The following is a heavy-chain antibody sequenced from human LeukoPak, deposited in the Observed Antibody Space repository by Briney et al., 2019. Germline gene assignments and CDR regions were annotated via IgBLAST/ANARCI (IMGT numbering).Heavy chain of an antibody. Sequence: PGGSLRLSCAASGFTFSNYWMHWVRQAPGKGLVWVARSNSDGRITNYADSVKGRFTISRDNAKNTLYLQMNSLGAEDTAVYYCARGLVERATLAYFDYWGQGTLVTVSS. J-gene: IGHJ4*02. CDR1: GFTFSNYW. D-gene: IGHD5-24*01. CDR3: ARGLVERATLAYFDY. CDR2: SNSDGRIT. V-gene: IGHV3-74*01.